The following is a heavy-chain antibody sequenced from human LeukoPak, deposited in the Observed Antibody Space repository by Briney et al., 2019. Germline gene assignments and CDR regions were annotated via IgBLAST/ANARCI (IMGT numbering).Heavy chain of an antibody. V-gene: IGHV4-30-4*01. J-gene: IGHJ4*02. CDR3: ARRSPYCGSDCYVFDY. CDR1: GGSISSGDYY. Sequence: PSETLSLTCTVSGGSISSGDYYWSWIRQPPGKGLEWIGYIYYSGSTYYNPSLKSRVTISVDTSKNQFSLKLSSVTAADTAVYYCARRSPYCGSDCYVFDYWGQGTLVTVSS. D-gene: IGHD2-21*02. CDR2: IYYSGST.